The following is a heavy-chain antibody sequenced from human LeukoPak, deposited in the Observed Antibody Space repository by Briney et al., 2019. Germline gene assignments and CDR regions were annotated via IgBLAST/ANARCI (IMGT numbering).Heavy chain of an antibody. CDR3: ARERITVVRGALSADY. Sequence: PGGSLRLSCAASGFTFSSYGMHWVRQAPGKVLEWVAFIRNDGSIKYYADSVKGRFTISRDNSRNTMYLQMNSLRAEDTAVYYCARERITVVRGALSADYWGQGTLVTVSS. J-gene: IGHJ4*02. CDR2: IRNDGSIK. CDR1: GFTFSSYG. V-gene: IGHV3-30*02. D-gene: IGHD3-10*01.